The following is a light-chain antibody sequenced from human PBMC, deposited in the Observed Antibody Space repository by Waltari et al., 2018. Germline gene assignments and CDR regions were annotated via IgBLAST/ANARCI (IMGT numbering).Light chain of an antibody. Sequence: QSVLTQPPSASGTPGRRVTISCSGSTSAIGGNTVVWYQQLPGTAPKLLIHSNDQRPSGVPDRFSGFKAGTSASLAISGLQSEDEGEYFCAAWDDSLTYVFGTGTKVTVL. J-gene: IGLJ1*01. CDR3: AAWDDSLTYV. CDR2: SND. V-gene: IGLV1-44*01. CDR1: TSAIGGNT.